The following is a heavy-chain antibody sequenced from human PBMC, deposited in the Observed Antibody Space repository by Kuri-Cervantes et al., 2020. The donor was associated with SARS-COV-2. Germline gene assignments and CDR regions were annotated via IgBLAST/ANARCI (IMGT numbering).Heavy chain of an antibody. CDR1: GYTFTGYY. V-gene: IGHV1-2*02. CDR3: ARGLPNRRAYGIWAQTSFDY. D-gene: IGHD3-10*01. Sequence: ASVKVSCKASGYTFTGYYMHWVRQAPGQGLEWMGWINPNSGGTNYAQKFQGRVTMTRDTSISTAYMELSRLRSDDTAVYYCARGLPNRRAYGIWAQTSFDYWGQGTVVTVSS. CDR2: INPNSGGT. J-gene: IGHJ4*02.